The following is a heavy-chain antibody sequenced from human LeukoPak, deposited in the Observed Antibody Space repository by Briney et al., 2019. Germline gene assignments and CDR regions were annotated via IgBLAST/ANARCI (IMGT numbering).Heavy chain of an antibody. CDR3: AREGSSSSDAFDI. CDR1: GFTFSSYG. V-gene: IGHV3-30*02. J-gene: IGHJ3*02. CDR2: IRYDATNE. Sequence: GGSLRLSCAASGFTFSSYGMHWVRQAPGKGLEWVAFIRYDATNEYYADSVMGRFTISRDNSKNTLYLQMNSLRAEDTAVYYCAREGSSSSDAFDIWGQGTMVTVSS. D-gene: IGHD6-13*01.